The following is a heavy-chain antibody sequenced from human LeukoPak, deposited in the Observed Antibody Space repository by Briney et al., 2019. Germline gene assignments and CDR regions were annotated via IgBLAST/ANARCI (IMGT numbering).Heavy chain of an antibody. V-gene: IGHV4-4*09. CDR3: ARLRYSSSWEFDY. D-gene: IGHD6-13*01. CDR2: IYTSGST. CDR1: GGSISSYY. J-gene: IGHJ4*02. Sequence: SETLSLTCTVSGGSISSYYWSWIRQPPGKGLEWIGYIYTSGSTNYNPSLKSRVTISVDTSKNQFSLKLSSVTAADTAVYYCARLRYSSSWEFDYWGQGTLVTVSS.